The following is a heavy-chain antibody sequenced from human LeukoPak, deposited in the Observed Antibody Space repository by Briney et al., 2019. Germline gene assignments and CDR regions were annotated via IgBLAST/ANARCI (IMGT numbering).Heavy chain of an antibody. D-gene: IGHD1-26*01. V-gene: IGHV4-34*01. CDR1: GGPFSHYY. CDR2: INESGST. CDR3: AARIGRYLYYFGMDV. J-gene: IGHJ6*02. Sequence: PSETLSLTCDVSGGPFSHYYWTWIRQPPGKCLEWIGEINESGSTNYDPSLKSRVTISVDTSRKHFSLNLTSVTAADTALYFCAARIGRYLYYFGMDVWGQGTTVTVSS.